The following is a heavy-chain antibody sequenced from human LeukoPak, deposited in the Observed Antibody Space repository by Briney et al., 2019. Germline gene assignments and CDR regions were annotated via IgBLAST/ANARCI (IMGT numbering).Heavy chain of an antibody. V-gene: IGHV3-23*01. CDR1: GFTFSSYV. D-gene: IGHD1-26*01. J-gene: IGHJ5*02. CDR3: AQRSRELPT. CDR2: ISGSGGRT. Sequence: GGSLRLSCAASGFTFSSYVMSWVRQAPGKGLEWVSAISGSGGRTYYADSVKGRFAISRDNSKNTLFLQMNSLRAEDTAIYYCAQRSRELPTWGQGTLVTVSS.